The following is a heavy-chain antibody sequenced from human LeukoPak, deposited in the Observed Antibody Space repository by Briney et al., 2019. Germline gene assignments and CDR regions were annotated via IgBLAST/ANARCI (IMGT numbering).Heavy chain of an antibody. D-gene: IGHD6-19*01. CDR3: ARGTLYSGWSYYFDS. CDR1: GGSISSSNW. Sequence: SETLSLTCAVSGGSISSSNWWSWVRQPPGKGLEWIGEIYHSGSTNYNPSLKSRVTISVDNSNNKFSLRLSSVTAADTALYYCARGTLYSGWSYYFDSWGQGTLVTVSS. CDR2: IYHSGST. J-gene: IGHJ4*02. V-gene: IGHV4-4*02.